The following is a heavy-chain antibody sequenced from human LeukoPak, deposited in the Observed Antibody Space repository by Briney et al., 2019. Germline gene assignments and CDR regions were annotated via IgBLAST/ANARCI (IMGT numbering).Heavy chain of an antibody. CDR2: VSPPGGGT. Sequence: GGTLRLSCAASGFTFSNHGMNWVRQAPGKGLEWLSGVSPPGGGTYYADSVKGRFTISRDDSKNTVYLQMNSLRAEDTAVYYCARDQSSVAGTTYNWFDPWGQGTLVTVSS. CDR3: ARDQSSVAGTTYNWFDP. V-gene: IGHV3-23*01. J-gene: IGHJ5*02. CDR1: GFTFSNHG. D-gene: IGHD6-19*01.